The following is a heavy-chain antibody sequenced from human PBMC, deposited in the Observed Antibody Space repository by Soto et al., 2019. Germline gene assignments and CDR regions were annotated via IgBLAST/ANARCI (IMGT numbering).Heavy chain of an antibody. J-gene: IGHJ4*02. CDR3: ARDNGYYDL. CDR2: ISTYSANT. Sequence: QFQMVQSGAEVKHPGASVKISCKTSGYTFSSYSINWVRQAPGQGLEWMAWISTYSANTHYAGRVQGRVTVTLDKAARTAFMEMRRMTSNDTAVYFCARDNGYYDLWGQGTLVTVSS. CDR1: GYTFSSYS. V-gene: IGHV1-18*04.